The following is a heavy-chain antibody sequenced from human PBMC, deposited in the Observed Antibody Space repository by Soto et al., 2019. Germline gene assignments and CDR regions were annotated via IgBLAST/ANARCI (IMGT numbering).Heavy chain of an antibody. D-gene: IGHD1-1*01. V-gene: IGHV3-15*01. Sequence: GGSLRLSCAASGLSFSKVWLSWVRQTPGKGLEWVARIKTEADGGTTEYTEPVKGRFTISRDDSENTLYLQMNSLNTEDTGIYYCVKGSTSTTHYWGKGTLVTVSS. CDR2: IKTEADGGTT. J-gene: IGHJ4*02. CDR1: GLSFSKVW. CDR3: VKGSTSTTHY.